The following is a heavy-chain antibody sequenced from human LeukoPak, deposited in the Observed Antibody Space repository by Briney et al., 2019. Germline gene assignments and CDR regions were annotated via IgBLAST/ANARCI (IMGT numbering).Heavy chain of an antibody. Sequence: SETLSLTCAVYGGSFSGYHWSWIRQPPGKGLEWIGEINHSGSTNYNPSLKSRVTISVDTSKNQFSLKLSSVTAADTAVYYCARVFYDSSGYYDYWGQGTLVTVSS. CDR1: GGSFSGYH. J-gene: IGHJ4*02. CDR2: INHSGST. V-gene: IGHV4-34*01. D-gene: IGHD3-22*01. CDR3: ARVFYDSSGYYDY.